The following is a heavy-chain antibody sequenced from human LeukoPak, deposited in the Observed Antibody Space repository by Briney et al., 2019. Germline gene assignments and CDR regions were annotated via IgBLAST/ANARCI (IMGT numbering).Heavy chain of an antibody. Sequence: GGSLRLSCAASGFTFSSYWVHWVRQAPGKGLVWVSRINSDGSSTSYADSVKGRFTISRDNAKNTLYLQMNSLRADDTAVYYCARDHTVVNDYYFDYWGQGTLVTVSS. CDR2: INSDGSST. V-gene: IGHV3-74*01. D-gene: IGHD4-23*01. CDR1: GFTFSSYW. J-gene: IGHJ4*02. CDR3: ARDHTVVNDYYFDY.